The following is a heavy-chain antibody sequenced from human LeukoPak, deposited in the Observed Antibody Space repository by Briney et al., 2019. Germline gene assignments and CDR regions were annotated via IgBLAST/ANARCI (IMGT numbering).Heavy chain of an antibody. CDR2: IRGKAHGGRT. D-gene: IGHD4/OR15-4a*01. CDR1: GFSFGDYA. CDR3: TRGAVNDYGDGQYFQY. V-gene: IGHV3-49*04. Sequence: GGSLRLSCAASGFSFGDYAMSWVRQARGKGLEWVGFIRGKAHGGRTEYAASVKGRFIISRDDSASIAYLQMNSLKTEGTAVYYCTRGAVNDYGDGQYFQYWGQGTLVTVS. J-gene: IGHJ1*01.